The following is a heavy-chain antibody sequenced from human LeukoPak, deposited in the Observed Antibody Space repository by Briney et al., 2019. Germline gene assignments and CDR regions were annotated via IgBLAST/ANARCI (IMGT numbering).Heavy chain of an antibody. Sequence: GGSLTLSCAPSGFTFADYAMRWVRQAPERGLEWVSGISWNSGSIGYADSVKGRFTISRDNAKNSLYLQMNSLRAEDTALYYCAKARVVAKYYYYGMDVWGQGTTVTVSS. V-gene: IGHV3-9*01. CDR2: ISWNSGSI. D-gene: IGHD2-15*01. CDR1: GFTFADYA. CDR3: AKARVVAKYYYYGMDV. J-gene: IGHJ6*02.